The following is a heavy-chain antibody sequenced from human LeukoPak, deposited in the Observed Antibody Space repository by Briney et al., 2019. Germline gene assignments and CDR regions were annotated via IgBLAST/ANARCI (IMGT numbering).Heavy chain of an antibody. CDR1: GGSFSGYY. J-gene: IGHJ6*03. D-gene: IGHD3-10*01. CDR3: ARGARSYYGSGRGRYYYYMDV. Sequence: SETLSLTCAVYGGSFSGYYWSWIRQPPGKGLEWIGEINHSGSTNYNPSLKSRVTISVDTSKNQFSLKLSSVTAADTAVYYCARGARSYYGSGRGRYYYYMDVWGKGTTVTVSS. V-gene: IGHV4-34*01. CDR2: INHSGST.